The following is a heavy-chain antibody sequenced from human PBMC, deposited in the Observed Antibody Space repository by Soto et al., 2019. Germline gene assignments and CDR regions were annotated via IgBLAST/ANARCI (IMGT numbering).Heavy chain of an antibody. Sequence: QVQLVQSGAEVKKPGASVKVSCKASGYTFTSYYMHWVRQAPGQGLEWMGIINPSGGSTSYAQKFQGRVTMTRDTSTSTGYMELSSLRSEDTAVYYCAREGVVVVAAPYYYGMDVWGQGTTVTVSS. CDR1: GYTFTSYY. CDR3: AREGVVVVAAPYYYGMDV. V-gene: IGHV1-46*01. CDR2: INPSGGST. J-gene: IGHJ6*02. D-gene: IGHD2-15*01.